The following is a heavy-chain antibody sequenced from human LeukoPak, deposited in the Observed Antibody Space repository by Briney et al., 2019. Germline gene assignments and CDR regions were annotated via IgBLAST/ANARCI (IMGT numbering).Heavy chain of an antibody. J-gene: IGHJ5*02. V-gene: IGHV4-39*01. D-gene: IGHD3-10*01. CDR3: ARRPTGSGSYLLIGFDP. CDR2: IYYSGST. Sequence: PSETLSLTCTVSGGSISSSSYYWGWIRQPPGKGLEWIGSIYYSGSTYYNPSLKSRVTISVDTSKNQFSLKLSSVTAADTAVYYCARRPTGSGSYLLIGFDPWGQGTLVTVSS. CDR1: GGSISSSSYY.